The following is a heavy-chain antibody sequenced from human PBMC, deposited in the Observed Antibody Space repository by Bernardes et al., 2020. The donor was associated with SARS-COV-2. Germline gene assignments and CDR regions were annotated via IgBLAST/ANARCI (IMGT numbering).Heavy chain of an antibody. CDR1: GFTFSSYA. J-gene: IGHJ5*02. CDR2: IRGSGGST. D-gene: IGHD6-13*01. CDR3: AKGGDTSRTYNWLDP. Sequence: GGSLRLSCAASGFTFSSYAMSWVRQAPGKGLEWVSAIRGSGGSTYYADSVKGRFTISRDNSKNTLYLQMNSLRAEDTAVYYCAKGGDTSRTYNWLDPWGQGTLVTVSS. V-gene: IGHV3-23*01.